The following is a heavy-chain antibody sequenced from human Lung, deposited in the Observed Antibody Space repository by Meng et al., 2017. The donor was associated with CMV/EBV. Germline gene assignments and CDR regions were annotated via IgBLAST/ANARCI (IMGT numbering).Heavy chain of an antibody. V-gene: IGHV1-69*05. J-gene: IGHJ5*02. CDR1: GDTFSNYP. Sequence: SVKVSCKASGDTFSNYPVSWVRHAPGLGLEWMGGFIPIFGTPNYAQKFQGRLTITTDESTSTAYMALNSLRSEDTAVYYCATEGPLNWFDRWGQGTLVTVSS. CDR3: ATEGPLNWFDR. CDR2: FIPIFGTP.